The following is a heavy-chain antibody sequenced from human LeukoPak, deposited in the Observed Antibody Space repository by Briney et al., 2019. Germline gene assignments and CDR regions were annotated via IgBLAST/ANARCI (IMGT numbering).Heavy chain of an antibody. V-gene: IGHV1-69*01. Sequence: SSVKVSCKASGGTFSSYAISWVRQAPGQGPEWMGGIIPIFGTANYAQKFQGRVMITADESTSTAYMELSSLRSEDTAVYYCARETVDLRGYFDYWGQGTLVTVSS. CDR2: IIPIFGTA. D-gene: IGHD5-12*01. CDR1: GGTFSSYA. J-gene: IGHJ4*02. CDR3: ARETVDLRGYFDY.